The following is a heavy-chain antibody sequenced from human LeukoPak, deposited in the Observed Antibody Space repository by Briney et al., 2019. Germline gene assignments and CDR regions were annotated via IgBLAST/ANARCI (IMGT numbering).Heavy chain of an antibody. Sequence: ASVKVSCKASGYTFTSYDINWVRQAPGQGPEWMGWMNPNSGNTGYAQKFQGRVNMTRNTAISTAYMELSSLRSEDTAVYYCARGSPMYYYDSSAPLDYWGQGTLVTVSS. D-gene: IGHD3-22*01. V-gene: IGHV1-8*01. CDR3: ARGSPMYYYDSSAPLDY. CDR1: GYTFTSYD. CDR2: MNPNSGNT. J-gene: IGHJ4*02.